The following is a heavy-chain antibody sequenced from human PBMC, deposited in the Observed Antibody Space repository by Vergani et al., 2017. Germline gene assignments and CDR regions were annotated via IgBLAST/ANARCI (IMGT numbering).Heavy chain of an antibody. V-gene: IGHV3-30*03. Sequence: QVQLVESGGGVVQPGRSLRLSCAASGFTFSSYGMHWVRQAPGKGLEWVAVISYDGSNKYYADSVKGRFTISRDNAKNSLYLQMNSLRAEDTAVYYCARDRGIAALSFDYWGQGTLVTVSS. CDR1: GFTFSSYG. CDR2: ISYDGSNK. D-gene: IGHD6-13*01. CDR3: ARDRGIAALSFDY. J-gene: IGHJ4*02.